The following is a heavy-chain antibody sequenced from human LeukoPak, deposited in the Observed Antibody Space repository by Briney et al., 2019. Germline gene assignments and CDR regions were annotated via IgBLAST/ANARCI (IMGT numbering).Heavy chain of an antibody. CDR1: GDSVSRSDSY. J-gene: IGHJ1*01. CDR3: ERRRYYDGSGYLE. V-gene: IGHV4-39*01. D-gene: IGHD3-22*01. Sequence: SETLSLTCSVSGDSVSRSDSYWDWIRQPPGKGLEWIGTIYYSGRTYYSPSLKSRVTMSVDPSNNQFSLNLRSVTAADTAVYYCERRRYYDGSGYLEWGQGTLLSVSS. CDR2: IYYSGRT.